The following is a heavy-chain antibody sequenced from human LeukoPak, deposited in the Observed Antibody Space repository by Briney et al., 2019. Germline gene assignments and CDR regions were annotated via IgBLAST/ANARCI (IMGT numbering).Heavy chain of an antibody. CDR3: ARDHRNFDILAGYSLRY. Sequence: PGGSLRLSCEASGFTFSTFAIHWVRQAPGEGLEWVAFISYDGNKKYYADSVKGRFTISRDNSKNTVDLQMSSLTVEDTAVYYCARDHRNFDILAGYSLRYWGQGTLVSVSS. D-gene: IGHD3-9*01. CDR2: ISYDGNKK. CDR1: GFTFSTFA. V-gene: IGHV3-30*04. J-gene: IGHJ4*02.